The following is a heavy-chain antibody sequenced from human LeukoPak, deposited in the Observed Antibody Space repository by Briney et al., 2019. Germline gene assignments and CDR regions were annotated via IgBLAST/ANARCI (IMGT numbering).Heavy chain of an antibody. Sequence: GGSLRLSCSASGFTFNTYSMNWVRQSPGKGLEWVSYISSSSSTIYYADSVKGRFTVSRDSAKNSMSLQMNDLRAEDTAVYFCVRGWGSNVYASAFDVWGQGTMVTVSS. D-gene: IGHD3-16*01. CDR1: GFTFNTYS. J-gene: IGHJ3*01. CDR3: VRGWGSNVYASAFDV. CDR2: ISSSSSTI. V-gene: IGHV3-48*01.